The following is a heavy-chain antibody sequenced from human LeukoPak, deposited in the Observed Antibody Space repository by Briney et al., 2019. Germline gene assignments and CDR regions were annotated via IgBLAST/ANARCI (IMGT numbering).Heavy chain of an antibody. CDR3: ARVVLGYSSGWYAPFDY. CDR1: GGSISSYY. J-gene: IGHJ4*02. CDR2: IYTSGST. V-gene: IGHV4-4*07. D-gene: IGHD6-19*01. Sequence: SETLSLTCTVSGGSISSYYWSWIRQPARKGLEWIGRIYTSGSTNYNPSLKSRVTMSVDTSKNQFSLKLSSVTAADTAVYYCARVVLGYSSGWYAPFDYWGQGTLVTVSS.